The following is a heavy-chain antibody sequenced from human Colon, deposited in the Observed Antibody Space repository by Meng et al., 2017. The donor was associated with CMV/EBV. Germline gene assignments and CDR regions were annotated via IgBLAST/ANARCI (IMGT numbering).Heavy chain of an antibody. CDR1: GLTFSSYC. Sequence: LSCSASGLTFSSYCMNGVRQAPGKGLEWVSSISSSSSYIYYADSVKGRFTISRDNAKNSLYLQMNSLRAEDTAVYYCARVSPVVAAGWGQGTLVTVSS. CDR2: ISSSSSYI. J-gene: IGHJ4*02. V-gene: IGHV3-21*01. CDR3: ARVSPVVAAG. D-gene: IGHD2-15*01.